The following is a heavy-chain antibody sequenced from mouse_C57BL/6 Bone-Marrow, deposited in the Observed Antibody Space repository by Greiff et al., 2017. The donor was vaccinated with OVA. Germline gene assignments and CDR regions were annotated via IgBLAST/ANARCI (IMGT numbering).Heavy chain of an antibody. CDR2: IHPNSGST. D-gene: IGHD1-1*01. J-gene: IGHJ1*03. Sequence: VKQRPGQGLEWIGMIHPNSGSTNYNEKFKSKATLTVDKSSSTAYMQLSSLTSEDSAVYYCARWGFITTVVAYWYFDVWGTGTTVTVSS. CDR3: ARWGFITTVVAYWYFDV. V-gene: IGHV1-64*01.